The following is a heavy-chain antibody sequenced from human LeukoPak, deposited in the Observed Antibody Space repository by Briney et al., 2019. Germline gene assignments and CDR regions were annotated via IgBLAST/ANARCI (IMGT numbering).Heavy chain of an antibody. J-gene: IGHJ4*03. CDR1: GASINNYY. D-gene: IGHD3-22*01. V-gene: IGHV4-59*01. CDR2: IYSTGDT. Sequence: PSETLSLTCTVSGASINNYYWSWVRQPLLKGLEWIGYIYSTGDTSYNPSLESRVSISMDTSKNHFSLEITSVTAADTAVYYCARGSRVYDRSGFHTWHDYWGHGTLVTVSS. CDR3: ARGSRVYDRSGFHTWHDY.